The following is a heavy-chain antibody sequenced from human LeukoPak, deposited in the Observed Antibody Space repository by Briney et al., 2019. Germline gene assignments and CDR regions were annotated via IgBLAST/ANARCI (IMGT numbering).Heavy chain of an antibody. CDR2: IYHSGST. CDR3: ARSQGNWFDP. V-gene: IGHV4-30-2*01. J-gene: IGHJ5*02. CDR1: GGSLSSGGYS. Sequence: SQTLSLTCAVSGGSLSSGGYSWSWLRQPPGTGLEWIGYIYHSGSTYYNPSLKSRVTISVDRSKNQFSLKLSSVTAADTAVYYCARSQGNWFDPWGQGTLVTVSS.